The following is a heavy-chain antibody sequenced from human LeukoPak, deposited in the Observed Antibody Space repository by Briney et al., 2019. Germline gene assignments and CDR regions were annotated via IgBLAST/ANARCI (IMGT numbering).Heavy chain of an antibody. V-gene: IGHV4-39*07. Sequence: SETLSLTCTVSGGSISSSSYYWGWIRQPPGKGLEWIGEINRSASTNYNPSLKSRVTISIDTSKNQFSLKLSSVTAADTAVYYCAREVRIVGAIDAYYFDYWGQGTLVTVSS. CDR2: INRSAST. D-gene: IGHD1-26*01. CDR3: AREVRIVGAIDAYYFDY. J-gene: IGHJ4*02. CDR1: GGSISSSSYY.